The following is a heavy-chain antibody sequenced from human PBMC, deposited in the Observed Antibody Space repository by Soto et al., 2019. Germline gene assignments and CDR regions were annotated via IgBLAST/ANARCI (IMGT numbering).Heavy chain of an antibody. CDR1: GFTFGTYS. J-gene: IGHJ4*02. V-gene: IGHV3-23*01. Sequence: GGSLRLSCAASGFTFGTYSMNWVRQAPGKGLEWVSGIYGNGGGTFYADSVKGRFTISRDNAKNSLYLQMNSLRAEDTAFYYCVRGASLNFDYWGQGTLVTVSS. CDR3: VRGASLNFDY. D-gene: IGHD1-26*01. CDR2: IYGNGGGT.